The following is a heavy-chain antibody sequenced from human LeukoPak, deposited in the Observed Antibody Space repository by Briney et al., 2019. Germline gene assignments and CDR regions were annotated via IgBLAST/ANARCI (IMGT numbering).Heavy chain of an antibody. CDR2: INPNSGST. J-gene: IGHJ5*02. CDR3: ARQRLTTAGWFDP. V-gene: IGHV1-2*02. Sequence: ASVKVSCKASGYTFTGYYMHWVRQAPGQGLEWMGWINPNSGSTNYAQKFQGRVTMTRDTSISTAYMELSRLRSDDTAVYYCARQRLTTAGWFDPWGQGTLVTVSS. D-gene: IGHD3-9*01. CDR1: GYTFTGYY.